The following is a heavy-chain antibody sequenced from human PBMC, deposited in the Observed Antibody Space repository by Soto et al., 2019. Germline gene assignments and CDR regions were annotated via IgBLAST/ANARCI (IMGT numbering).Heavy chain of an antibody. CDR3: ARTSEADYYDSGGLAC. J-gene: IGHJ4*02. CDR2: IYYSGTT. Sequence: PSETLSLTCTVSGGSLSSGGYYWSWIRQHPGKGLEWIGYIYYSGTTYYNPSLKSRVTMSVNTSKNQFSLKLSSVTAADTAVYYCARTSEADYYDSGGLACWGLGTLVTVSS. CDR1: GGSLSSGGYY. D-gene: IGHD3-22*01. V-gene: IGHV4-31*03.